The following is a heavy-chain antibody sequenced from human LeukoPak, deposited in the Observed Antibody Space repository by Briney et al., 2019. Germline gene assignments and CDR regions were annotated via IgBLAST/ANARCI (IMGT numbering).Heavy chain of an antibody. V-gene: IGHV2-5*02. CDR3: AHTVRFGELYGVFDY. Sequence: SGPVLVKPTQTLTLTCTFSGFSLSTSGVGVGWIRQPPGKALEWLTLIYWDDDKRYTPSLKSRLTITKDTSKNQVVLTMTNMDPVDTATYYCAHTVRFGELYGVFDYWGQGTLVTVSS. D-gene: IGHD3-10*01. CDR1: GFSLSTSGVG. J-gene: IGHJ4*02. CDR2: IYWDDDK.